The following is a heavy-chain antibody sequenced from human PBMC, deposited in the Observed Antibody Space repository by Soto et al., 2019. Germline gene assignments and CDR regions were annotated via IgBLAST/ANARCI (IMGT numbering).Heavy chain of an antibody. J-gene: IGHJ4*02. CDR3: ARDGTYNWV. Sequence: EVQLVESGGGLVQPGGSLRLSCAASGFTVSNNYMRWVRQAPGKGLEWVSLIYSGVATYYADSVKGRFTISRDNSKNTLYLQMNSLRAEDTAVYYCARDGTYNWVWGQGVLVTVSS. CDR2: IYSGVAT. CDR1: GFTVSNNY. D-gene: IGHD1-1*01. V-gene: IGHV3-66*01.